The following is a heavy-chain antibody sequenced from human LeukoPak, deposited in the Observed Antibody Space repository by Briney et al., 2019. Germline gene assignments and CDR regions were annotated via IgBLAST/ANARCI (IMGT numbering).Heavy chain of an antibody. CDR1: GGSFSGYY. CDR2: INHSGST. Sequence: SETLSLTCAVYGGSFSGYYWSWIRQPPGKGLEWIGEINHSGSTNYNPSLKSRVTISVDTSKKQFSLKLSSVTAADTAVYYCARAHVLRYFDWLSPEGHRFDPWGQGTLVTVSS. J-gene: IGHJ5*02. CDR3: ARAHVLRYFDWLSPEGHRFDP. D-gene: IGHD3-9*01. V-gene: IGHV4-34*01.